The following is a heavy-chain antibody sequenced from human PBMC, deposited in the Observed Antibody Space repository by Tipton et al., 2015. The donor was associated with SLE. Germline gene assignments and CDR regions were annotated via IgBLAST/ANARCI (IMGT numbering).Heavy chain of an antibody. J-gene: IGHJ4*02. V-gene: IGHV4-34*01. CDR1: GGSFSGYY. Sequence: LRLSCAVYGGSFSGYYWSWIRQPPGKGLEWIGEINHSGSTNYNPSLKSRVTISVDTSKNQFSLKLSSVTAADTAVYYCARAYSSSRLDYWGQGTLVTVSS. D-gene: IGHD6-13*01. CDR2: INHSGST. CDR3: ARAYSSSRLDY.